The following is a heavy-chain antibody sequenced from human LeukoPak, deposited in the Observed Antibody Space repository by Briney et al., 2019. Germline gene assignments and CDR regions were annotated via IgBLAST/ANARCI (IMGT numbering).Heavy chain of an antibody. CDR2: INWNGDST. CDR1: GFTFSSYW. D-gene: IGHD3-10*01. CDR3: ARGAGSGYYFYMDV. V-gene: IGHV3-20*04. Sequence: PGGSLRLSCAASGFTFSSYWMSWVRQAPGKGLEWVSGINWNGDSTGYVDSVKGRFTISRDNAKNSLYLQMNSLRVEDTALYYCARGAGSGYYFYMDVWGKGTTVTVSS. J-gene: IGHJ6*03.